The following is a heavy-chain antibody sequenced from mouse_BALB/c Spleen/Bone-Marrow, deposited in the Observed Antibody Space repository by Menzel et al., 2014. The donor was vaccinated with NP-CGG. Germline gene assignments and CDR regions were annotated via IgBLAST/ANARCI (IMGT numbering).Heavy chain of an antibody. Sequence: QVHVKQSGPGLVQPSQSLSITCTVSGFSLTSCGVHWVRQSPGKGLEWLGVIWRGGSTDYNAAFMSRLSITKDNSKSQVFFKMNSLQADDTAIYYCAKIGTTTGAMDYWGQGTSVTVSS. CDR1: GFSLTSCG. V-gene: IGHV2-5*01. CDR2: IWRGGST. J-gene: IGHJ4*01. CDR3: AKIGTTTGAMDY. D-gene: IGHD2-14*01.